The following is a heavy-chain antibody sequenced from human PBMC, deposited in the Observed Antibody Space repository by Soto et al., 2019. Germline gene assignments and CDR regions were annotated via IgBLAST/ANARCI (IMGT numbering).Heavy chain of an antibody. CDR2: IDWDDDK. J-gene: IGHJ4*02. V-gene: IGHV2-70*11. Sequence: SGPTLVNPTQTLTLTCTFSGFSLSTSGMCVSWIRQPPGKALEWLARIDWDDDKYYSTSLKTRLTISKDTSKNQVVLTMTNMDPVDTATYYCGRLITGTTSFDSWGQGTLVTVSS. D-gene: IGHD1-7*01. CDR3: GRLITGTTSFDS. CDR1: GFSLSTSGMC.